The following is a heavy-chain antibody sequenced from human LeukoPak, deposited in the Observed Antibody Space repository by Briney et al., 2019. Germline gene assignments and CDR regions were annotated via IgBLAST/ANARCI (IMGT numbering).Heavy chain of an antibody. V-gene: IGHV4-34*01. D-gene: IGHD6-13*01. CDR2: INHSGST. J-gene: IGHJ6*02. CDR3: ARNNSSVWYVYYYYYGMDV. CDR1: GFTFSSYT. Sequence: GSLRLSCAASGFTFSSYTMNWVRQPPGKGLEWIGEINHSGSTNYNPSLKSRVTISVDTSKNQFSLKLSSVTAADTAVYYCARNNSSVWYVYYYYYGMDVWGQGTTVTVSS.